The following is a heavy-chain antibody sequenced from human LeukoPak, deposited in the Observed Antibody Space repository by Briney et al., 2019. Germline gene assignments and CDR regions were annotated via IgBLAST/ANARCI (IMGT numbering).Heavy chain of an antibody. CDR3: ATLAAAVDY. V-gene: IGHV4-34*01. J-gene: IGHJ4*02. CDR1: GGSFSGYY. D-gene: IGHD6-13*01. Sequence: PSETLSLTCAVYGGSFSGYYWSWIRQPPGKGLEWIGEINHSGSTNYNPSLKSRVTISVDTSKNQFSLKLSSVTAADTAVYYCATLAAAVDYWGQGTLDTVSS. CDR2: INHSGST.